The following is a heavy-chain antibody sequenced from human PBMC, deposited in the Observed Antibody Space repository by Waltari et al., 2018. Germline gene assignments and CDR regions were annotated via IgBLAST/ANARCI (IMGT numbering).Heavy chain of an antibody. CDR2: IKYDGTIT. J-gene: IGHJ4*02. D-gene: IGHD3-9*01. CDR1: GFNFYHYR. Sequence: EVRLREFWGTLVQPGGSLRLSCSASGFNFYHYRMHRVRQGPGKRLEWVSRIKYDGTITVDADLAKGRFTISRDSARNMIYLQMTSLRVEDTATYYCARASIDWYEVLVNWGQGTLVTVSS. V-gene: IGHV3-74*01. CDR3: ARASIDWYEVLVN.